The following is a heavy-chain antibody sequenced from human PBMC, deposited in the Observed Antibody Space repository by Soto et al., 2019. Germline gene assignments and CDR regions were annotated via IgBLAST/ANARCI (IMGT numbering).Heavy chain of an antibody. V-gene: IGHV3-48*02. CDR1: GFILSTYS. CDR2: ISGTSSTI. J-gene: IGHJ4*02. D-gene: IGHD1-26*01. CDR3: ARGVGWLKSNVFDY. Sequence: EVQLVESGGGLVQPGESLRLSCAASGFILSTYSMNWVRQAPGKGLEWVSYISGTSSTIHYADSVKGRFTISRENAKNSLYLQMNSLRDEDTAVYYCARGVGWLKSNVFDYWGQGTLVTVSS.